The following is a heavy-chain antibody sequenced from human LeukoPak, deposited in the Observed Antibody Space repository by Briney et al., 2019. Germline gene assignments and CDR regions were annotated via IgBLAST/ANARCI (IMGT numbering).Heavy chain of an antibody. CDR3: ARIGAGSSRDY. Sequence: GGSLRLSCAASGFTFSSYSMNWVRQAPGKGLEWVSSISSSSSYIYYADSLKGRFTISRDNAKNSLYLQMNSLRAEDTAVYYCARIGAGSSRDYWGQGTLVTVSS. D-gene: IGHD6-13*01. J-gene: IGHJ4*02. V-gene: IGHV3-21*01. CDR1: GFTFSSYS. CDR2: ISSSSSYI.